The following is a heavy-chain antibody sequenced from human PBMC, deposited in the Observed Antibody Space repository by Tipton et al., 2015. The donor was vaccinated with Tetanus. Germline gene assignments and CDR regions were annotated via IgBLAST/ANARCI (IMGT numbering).Heavy chain of an antibody. J-gene: IGHJ3*02. CDR2: IYPSGGST. V-gene: IGHV1-46*01. D-gene: IGHD1-14*01. CDR1: GYTFTSYY. Sequence: QLVQSGAEVKKPGASVKVSCKASGYTFTSYYMHWVRQAPGQGIEWMGIIYPSGGSTSYAQKFQGRVTMTRDTSTSTVYMELSSLRSEDTAVYYCARDRTKTKAFDIWGQGTMVTVSS. CDR3: ARDRTKTKAFDI.